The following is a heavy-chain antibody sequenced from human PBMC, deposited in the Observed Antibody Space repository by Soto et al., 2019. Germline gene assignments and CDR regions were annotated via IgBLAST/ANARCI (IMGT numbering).Heavy chain of an antibody. Sequence: VQLQQWGAGLLKPSETLSLTCAVYGGSFSGYCWSWIRQTPGGRLEWVGDICHGGGANYNPSLKSRVSFSMDPSKNQFSLKLNSVMAADTAVYYCAGYSNSWSKYVKHWGRGSLVTVSS. CDR3: AGYSNSWSKYVKH. D-gene: IGHD6-13*01. V-gene: IGHV4-34*01. CDR2: ICHGGGA. CDR1: GGSFSGYC. J-gene: IGHJ1*01.